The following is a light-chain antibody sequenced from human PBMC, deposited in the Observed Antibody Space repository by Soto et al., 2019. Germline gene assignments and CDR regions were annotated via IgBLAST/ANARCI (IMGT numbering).Light chain of an antibody. CDR2: TTD. Sequence: QTVVTQEPSFSASPGGTVTLTCGLSSGSVSTSYYPSWYQQTPGLPPRTLIYTTDTRSSGVPDRFSGSILGNKAALTITGAQAVDESHYYCMLFLGRGAWVFGGGTKVTVL. J-gene: IGLJ3*02. CDR1: SGSVSTSYY. CDR3: MLFLGRGAWV. V-gene: IGLV8-61*01.